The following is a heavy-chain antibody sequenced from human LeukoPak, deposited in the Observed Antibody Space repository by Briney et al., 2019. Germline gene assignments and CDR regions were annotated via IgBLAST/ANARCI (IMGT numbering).Heavy chain of an antibody. D-gene: IGHD3-22*01. Sequence: GGSLRLSCAASGFTFSSYWMSWVRQAPGKGLEWVANIKQDGSEKYYVDSVKGRFTISRDNAKNSLYLQMNSLRAEDTAVYYCARDEYYYDSSGYRYFDYWGREPWSPSPQ. CDR2: IKQDGSEK. V-gene: IGHV3-7*01. CDR1: GFTFSSYW. CDR3: ARDEYYYDSSGYRYFDY. J-gene: IGHJ4*02.